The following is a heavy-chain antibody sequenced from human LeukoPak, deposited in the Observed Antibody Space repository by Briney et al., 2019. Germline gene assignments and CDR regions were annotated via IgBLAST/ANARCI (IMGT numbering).Heavy chain of an antibody. Sequence: SVKVSCKASGGTFSSYAISWVRQAPGQGLEWMGGIIPIFGTANYAQKFQGRVTITADESTSTAYMELSSLRSEDTAVYYCARAGVVVPAAIVRWFDPWGQGTLVTVSS. J-gene: IGHJ5*02. CDR1: GGTFSSYA. CDR3: ARAGVVVPAAIVRWFDP. V-gene: IGHV1-69*13. D-gene: IGHD2-2*02. CDR2: IIPIFGTA.